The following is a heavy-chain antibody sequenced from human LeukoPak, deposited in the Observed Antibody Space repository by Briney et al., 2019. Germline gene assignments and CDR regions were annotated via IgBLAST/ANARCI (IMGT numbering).Heavy chain of an antibody. D-gene: IGHD1-26*01. CDR2: ISTYNGNI. V-gene: IGHV1-18*01. J-gene: IGHJ3*02. Sequence: ASVTVSCKASVYTFFTYGINWVRQAPGQGLEWMGWISTYNGNINYAQKFQGRVTMTTDTSTSTAYMKLRSLRSDDTAVYYCARDKSEHSGNFDAFDIWGQGTMVTVSS. CDR3: ARDKSEHSGNFDAFDI. CDR1: VYTFFTYG.